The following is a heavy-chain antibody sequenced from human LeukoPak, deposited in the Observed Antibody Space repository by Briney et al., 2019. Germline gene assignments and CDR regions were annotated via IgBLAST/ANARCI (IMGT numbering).Heavy chain of an antibody. J-gene: IGHJ4*02. CDR3: ARELLNAPTPGAY. D-gene: IGHD2-21*01. Sequence: PSETLSLTCTVSGGSISSYYWSWTRQPPGKRLEWIGYIYHSGSTNYNSSLKSRVTISVDTSKNQFSLKLSSVTAADTAVYYCARELLNAPTPGAYWGQGILVTVSS. V-gene: IGHV4-59*12. CDR1: GGSISSYY. CDR2: IYHSGST.